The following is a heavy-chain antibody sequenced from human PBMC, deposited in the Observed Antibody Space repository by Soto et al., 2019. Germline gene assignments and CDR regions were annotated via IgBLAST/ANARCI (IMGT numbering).Heavy chain of an antibody. CDR3: ARCLWFGELLYPRINWFDP. Sequence: PSETLSLTCTVSGGSISSGDYYWSWIRQPPGKGLEWIGYIYYSGSTYYNPSLKSRVTISVDTSKNQFSLKLSSVTAADTAVYYCARCLWFGELLYPRINWFDPRGQGTLVTVSS. J-gene: IGHJ5*02. CDR1: GGSISSGDYY. D-gene: IGHD3-10*01. CDR2: IYYSGST. V-gene: IGHV4-30-4*01.